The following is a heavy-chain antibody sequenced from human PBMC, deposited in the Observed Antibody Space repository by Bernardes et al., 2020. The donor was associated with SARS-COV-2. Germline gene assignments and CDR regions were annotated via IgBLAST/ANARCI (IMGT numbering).Heavy chain of an antibody. V-gene: IGHV4-4*02. Sequence: TLSLTCAVSGGSISSSNWWSWVRQPPGKGLEWTGEINHSGSTNYNPSLKSRVTISVDKSKNQFSLKLSSVTAADTAVYYCARQGPQVFHSSGCFDYWGQGTLVTVSS. J-gene: IGHJ4*02. D-gene: IGHD6-19*01. CDR1: GGSISSSNW. CDR3: ARQGPQVFHSSGCFDY. CDR2: INHSGST.